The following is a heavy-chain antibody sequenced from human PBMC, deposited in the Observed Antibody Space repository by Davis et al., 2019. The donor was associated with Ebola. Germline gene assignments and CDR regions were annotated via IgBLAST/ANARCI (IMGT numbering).Heavy chain of an antibody. Sequence: PGGSLRLSCAASGFTFRSYAMNWVRQTPGKGLEWVSGISGVGYNTYYADSVKGRFTISRDNSKNTLYLQMNSLRAEDTAVYYCAKPLTMVRGAVDYWGQGTLVTVSS. D-gene: IGHD3-10*01. CDR1: GFTFRSYA. CDR2: ISGVGYNT. CDR3: AKPLTMVRGAVDY. V-gene: IGHV3-23*01. J-gene: IGHJ4*02.